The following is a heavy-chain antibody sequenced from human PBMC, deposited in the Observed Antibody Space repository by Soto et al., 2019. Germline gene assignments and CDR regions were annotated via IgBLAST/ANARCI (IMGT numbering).Heavy chain of an antibody. CDR1: GYTFTSYY. Sequence: ASVKVSCKASGYTFTSYYMHWVRQAPGQGLEWMGIINPSGGSTSYAQKFQGRVAMTRDTSTSTVYMELSSLRSEDTAVYYCERDVDSNYGFDYWGQGTLVPVSS. J-gene: IGHJ4*02. D-gene: IGHD4-4*01. V-gene: IGHV1-46*01. CDR2: INPSGGST. CDR3: ERDVDSNYGFDY.